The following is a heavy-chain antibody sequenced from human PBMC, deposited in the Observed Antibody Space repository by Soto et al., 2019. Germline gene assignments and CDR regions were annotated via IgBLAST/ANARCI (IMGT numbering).Heavy chain of an antibody. CDR3: ARDPGAREPWGVRGVIFSKPDYYMDV. CDR2: IKQDGSEK. V-gene: IGHV3-7*01. Sequence: AASGFTFSSYWMSWVRQAPGKGLEWVANIKQDGSEKYYVDSVKGRFTISRDNAKNSLYLQMNSLRAEDTAVYYCARDPGAREPWGVRGVIFSKPDYYMDVWGKGTTVTVSS. J-gene: IGHJ6*03. D-gene: IGHD3-10*01. CDR1: GFTFSSYW.